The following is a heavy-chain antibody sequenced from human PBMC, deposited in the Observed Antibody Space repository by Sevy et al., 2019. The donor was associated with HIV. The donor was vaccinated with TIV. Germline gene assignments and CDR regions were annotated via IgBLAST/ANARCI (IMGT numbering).Heavy chain of an antibody. CDR1: GYTFTSYG. D-gene: IGHD3-9*01. CDR3: ATDVLRYFDWFKNHYYYGMDV. Sequence: ASVKVSCKASGYTFTSYGISWVRQAPGQGLEWMGWISAYNGNTNYAQKLQGRVTMTTDTSTSTAYMELRSLRSDDTAVYYWATDVLRYFDWFKNHYYYGMDVWGQGTTVTVSS. J-gene: IGHJ6*02. CDR2: ISAYNGNT. V-gene: IGHV1-18*01.